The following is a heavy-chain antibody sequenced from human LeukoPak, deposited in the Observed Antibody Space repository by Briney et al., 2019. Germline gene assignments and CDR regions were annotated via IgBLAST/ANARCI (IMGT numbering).Heavy chain of an antibody. D-gene: IGHD6-19*01. CDR3: ARDYSSGWYPLDY. CDR1: GGSISSNY. Sequence: PSETLSLTCSVSGGSISSNYWSWIWQPPGRGLEWIGYISYSGGTYYNPSLRSRVTISVDTSKNQLSLKLTSVTAADTAVYYCARDYSSGWYPLDYWGHGTLVTVSS. CDR2: ISYSGGT. J-gene: IGHJ4*01. V-gene: IGHV4-59*01.